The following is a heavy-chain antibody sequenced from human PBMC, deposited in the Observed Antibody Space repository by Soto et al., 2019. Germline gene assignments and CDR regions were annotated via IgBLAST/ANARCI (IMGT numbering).Heavy chain of an antibody. CDR3: TTLDIDYGDYFDY. Sequence: GGSLRLSCAASGFTFSNAWMNWVRQAPGKGLEWVGRIKSKTDGGTTDYAAPVKGRFTISRDESKNTLYLQMNSLKTEDTAVYYCTTLDIDYGDYFDYWGQGTLVTVSS. J-gene: IGHJ4*02. CDR2: IKSKTDGGTT. D-gene: IGHD4-17*01. CDR1: GFTFSNAW. V-gene: IGHV3-15*07.